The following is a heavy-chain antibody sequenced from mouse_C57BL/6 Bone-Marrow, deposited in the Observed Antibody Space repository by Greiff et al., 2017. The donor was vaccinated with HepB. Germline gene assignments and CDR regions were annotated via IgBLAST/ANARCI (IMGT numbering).Heavy chain of an antibody. CDR3: TKDYVDY. Sequence: VQLQQSGAELVRPGASVKLSCTASGFNIKDDYMHWVKQRPEQGLEWIGWIDPENGDTEYASKFQGKANITADTSSNTAYLQLSSLTSEDTAVYYCTKDYVDYWGQGTTLPVSS. CDR2: IDPENGDT. V-gene: IGHV14-4*01. CDR1: GFNIKDDY. J-gene: IGHJ2*01.